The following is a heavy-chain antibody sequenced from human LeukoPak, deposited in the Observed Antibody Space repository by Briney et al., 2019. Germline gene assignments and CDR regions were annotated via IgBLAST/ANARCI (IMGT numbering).Heavy chain of an antibody. J-gene: IGHJ4*02. V-gene: IGHV3-13*01. CDR1: GFTFSSYD. D-gene: IGHD6-19*01. CDR3: ARLAVADYYFDY. Sequence: GGSLRLSCAASGFTFSSYDMHWVRQATGKGLEWVSAIGTAGDTYYPGSVKGRFTISRENAKNSLYLQMNSLRAGDTAVYYCARLAVADYYFDYWGQGTLVTVSS. CDR2: IGTAGDT.